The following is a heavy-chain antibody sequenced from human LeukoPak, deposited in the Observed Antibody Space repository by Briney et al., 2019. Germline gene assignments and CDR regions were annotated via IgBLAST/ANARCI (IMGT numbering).Heavy chain of an antibody. CDR1: GYTFTSYD. V-gene: IGHV1-18*01. J-gene: IGHJ6*02. CDR2: ISGYNGNT. CDR3: ARGGGSGSNGMDV. D-gene: IGHD3-10*01. Sequence: ASVKVSCKASGYTFTSYDISWVRQAPGQGLEWMGWISGYNGNTNYGQKSQGRVTVTTDKSTSTAYMELRSLRSDDTAVYYCARGGGSGSNGMDVWGQGTTVTVSS.